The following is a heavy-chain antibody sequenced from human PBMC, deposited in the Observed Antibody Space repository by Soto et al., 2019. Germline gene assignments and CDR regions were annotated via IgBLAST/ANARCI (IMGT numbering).Heavy chain of an antibody. D-gene: IGHD2-15*01. J-gene: IGHJ1*01. V-gene: IGHV3-30*18. CDR1: GFTFSSYG. CDR3: AKDLCVQSGGSCYSPSVQH. CDR2: ISYDGSNK. Sequence: GGSLRLSCAASGFTFSSYGMHWVRQAPGKGLEWVAVISYDGSNKYYADSVKGRFTISRDNSKNTLYLQMNSLRAEDTAVYYCAKDLCVQSGGSCYSPSVQHWGQGTLVTVSS.